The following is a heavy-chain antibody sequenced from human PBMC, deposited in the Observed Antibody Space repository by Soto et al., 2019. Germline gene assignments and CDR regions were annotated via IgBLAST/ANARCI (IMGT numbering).Heavy chain of an antibody. CDR2: ISYDGSNK. D-gene: IGHD7-27*01. V-gene: IGHV3-30*03. CDR3: ARDNWGFAIDY. CDR1: GFTFSSYG. Sequence: PGGSLRLSCAASGFTFSSYGMHWVRQAPGKGLEWVAVISYDGSNKYYADSVKGRFTISRDNSKNTLYLQMNSLRAEDTAVYYCARDNWGFAIDYWGQGTLVTVYS. J-gene: IGHJ4*02.